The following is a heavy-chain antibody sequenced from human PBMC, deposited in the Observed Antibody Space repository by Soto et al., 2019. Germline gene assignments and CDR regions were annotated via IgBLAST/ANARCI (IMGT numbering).Heavy chain of an antibody. D-gene: IGHD1-26*01. V-gene: IGHV3-21*01. Sequence: EVQLVESGGGLVKPGGSLRLSCAVSGFIFSRYSMNWVRQAPGKGLEWVSSIGTSGSYIYDTDSVKGRFTISRDNTKNSLYLQMNSLRAEDKAIYYCARGSAFIGLDYWGQGTPVTVSS. CDR3: ARGSAFIGLDY. CDR2: IGTSGSYI. CDR1: GFIFSRYS. J-gene: IGHJ4*02.